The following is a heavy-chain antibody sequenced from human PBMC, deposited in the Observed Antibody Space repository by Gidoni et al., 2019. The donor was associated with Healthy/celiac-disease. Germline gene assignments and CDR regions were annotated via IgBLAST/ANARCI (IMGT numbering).Heavy chain of an antibody. CDR2: IYYSGST. J-gene: IGHJ5*02. Sequence: QVQLQESGPGLVKPSQTLSLTCTVSGGSISRGGYYWSWIRQHQGKGLEWIGYIYYSGSTYYNPSLKSRVTISVDTSKNQFSLKLSSVTAADTAVYYCAVGYSSKKSAIFDPWGQGTLVTVSS. CDR1: GGSISRGGYY. D-gene: IGHD6-13*01. V-gene: IGHV4-31*03. CDR3: AVGYSSKKSAIFDP.